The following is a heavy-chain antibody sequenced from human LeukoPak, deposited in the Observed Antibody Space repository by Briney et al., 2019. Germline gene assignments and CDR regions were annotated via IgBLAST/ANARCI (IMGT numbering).Heavy chain of an antibody. CDR3: ATRILSWALFDY. CDR1: GYTFTSYD. V-gene: IGHV1-8*01. CDR2: MNPNSGNT. D-gene: IGHD2-15*01. J-gene: IGHJ4*02. Sequence: ASVKVSCKASGYTFTSYDINWVRQATGQGLEWMGWMNPNSGNTGYAQKFQGRVTMTRNTSISTAYMELSSLRSEDTAVYYCATRILSWALFDYWGQGTLVTVSS.